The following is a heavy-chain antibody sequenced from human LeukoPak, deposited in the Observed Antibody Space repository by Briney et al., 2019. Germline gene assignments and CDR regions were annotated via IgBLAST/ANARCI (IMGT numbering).Heavy chain of an antibody. D-gene: IGHD6-19*01. J-gene: IGHJ6*02. CDR3: ARRAEYSSGWYPHYYYYGMDV. V-gene: IGHV1-8*01. Sequence: EASVKVSCKASGYTFTSYDINWVRQATGQGLEWMGWMNPNSGNTGYAQKFQGRATMTRNTSISTAYMELSSLRSEDTAVYYCARRAEYSSGWYPHYYYYGMDVWGQGTTVTVSS. CDR2: MNPNSGNT. CDR1: GYTFTSYD.